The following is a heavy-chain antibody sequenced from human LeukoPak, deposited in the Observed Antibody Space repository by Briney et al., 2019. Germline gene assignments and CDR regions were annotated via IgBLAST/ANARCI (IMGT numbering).Heavy chain of an antibody. D-gene: IGHD3-3*01. CDR2: IYYIGST. J-gene: IGHJ5*02. V-gene: IGHV4-59*08. Sequence: SETLSLTCTVSGGSISSYYWSWIRQPPGKGLEWIGYIYYIGSTNYNPSLISRVTISVDTSKNQFSLKLSSVTAADTAVYYCARHDYTTTHVAWFDTWGQGTLVTVSS. CDR3: ARHDYTTTHVAWFDT. CDR1: GGSISSYY.